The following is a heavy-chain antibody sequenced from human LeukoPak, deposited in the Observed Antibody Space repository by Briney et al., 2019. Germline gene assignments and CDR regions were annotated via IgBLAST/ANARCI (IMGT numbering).Heavy chain of an antibody. CDR2: IYYSGST. CDR3: ATRRVGATHFDY. Sequence: SETLSLTCTVSGGSISSYYWSWIRQPPGKGLEWIGYIYYSGSTNYNPSLKSRVAISVDTSKNQFSLKLSSVTAADTAVYYCATRRVGATHFDYWGQGTLVTVSS. J-gene: IGHJ4*02. D-gene: IGHD1-26*01. V-gene: IGHV4-59*08. CDR1: GGSISSYY.